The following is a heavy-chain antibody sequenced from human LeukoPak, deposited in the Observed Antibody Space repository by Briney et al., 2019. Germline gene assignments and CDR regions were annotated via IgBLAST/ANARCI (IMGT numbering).Heavy chain of an antibody. Sequence: TETLSLTCTVSGGSISSYYWSWIRQPPGKGLEWIGYIYYSGSTNYNPSLKSRVTISVDTSKNQFSLKLSSVTAADTAVYYCARDSLPRGVDTATDYWGQGTLVTVSS. V-gene: IGHV4-59*01. CDR1: GGSISSYY. CDR3: ARDSLPRGVDTATDY. D-gene: IGHD5-18*01. CDR2: IYYSGST. J-gene: IGHJ4*02.